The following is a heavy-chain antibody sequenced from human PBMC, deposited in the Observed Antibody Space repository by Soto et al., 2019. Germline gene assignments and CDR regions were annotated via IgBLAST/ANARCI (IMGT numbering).Heavy chain of an antibody. J-gene: IGHJ4*02. V-gene: IGHV1-18*01. CDR2: ISVHNGNT. CDR1: GYTFTSYG. Sequence: QVQLVQSGAEVKKPGASVKVSCKASGYTFTSYGISWVRQAPGQGLEWMGWISVHNGNTNHAQKLQGRVTMTTDTSTSTVYMELRSLRSDDTAVYYCARDQGLVVTADYWGQGTLVTVSS. CDR3: ARDQGLVVTADY. D-gene: IGHD2-21*01.